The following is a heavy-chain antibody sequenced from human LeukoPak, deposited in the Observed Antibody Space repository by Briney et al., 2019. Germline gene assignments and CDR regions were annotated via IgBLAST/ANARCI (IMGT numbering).Heavy chain of an antibody. CDR2: ISGSSGST. Sequence: GGSLRLSCAASGFTFSSYAMSWVRQAPGKGLEWVSAISGSSGSTYYADSVKGRFTISRDNSKNTLYLQMNRLRAENTPVYYCAKDSIGSSGWSGLWLDSEYFQHWGQGTLVTVSS. V-gene: IGHV3-23*01. J-gene: IGHJ1*01. D-gene: IGHD6-19*01. CDR1: GFTFSSYA. CDR3: AKDSIGSSGWSGLWLDSEYFQH.